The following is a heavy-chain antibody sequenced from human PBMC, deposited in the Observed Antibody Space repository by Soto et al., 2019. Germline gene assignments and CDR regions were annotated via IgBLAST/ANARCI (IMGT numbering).Heavy chain of an antibody. Sequence: EVRLVESGGGLVKPGGSLRLSCAASGFTFSSYSMNWVRQAPGKGLEWVSSITSSSIYIYYADSVKGRFTISRDNAKNSLFLQMNSLRAEDTAVYYCARIGSDYYDSSGYSYWGQGILVNVSS. CDR3: ARIGSDYYDSSGYSY. CDR2: ITSSSIYI. D-gene: IGHD3-22*01. V-gene: IGHV3-21*02. J-gene: IGHJ4*02. CDR1: GFTFSSYS.